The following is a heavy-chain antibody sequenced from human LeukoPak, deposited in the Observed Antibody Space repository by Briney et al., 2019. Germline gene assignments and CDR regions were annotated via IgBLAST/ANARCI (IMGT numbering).Heavy chain of an antibody. CDR2: INPSGGST. CDR3: AREVAGTRVAYYFDY. CDR1: GYTFTSYY. V-gene: IGHV1-46*03. D-gene: IGHD6-19*01. Sequence: ASVKVSCKASGYTFTSYYMHWVRQAPGQGLEWMGIINPSGGSTSYALKFQGRVTMTRDTSTSTVYMELSSLRSEDTAVYYCAREVAGTRVAYYFDYWGQGTLVTVSS. J-gene: IGHJ4*02.